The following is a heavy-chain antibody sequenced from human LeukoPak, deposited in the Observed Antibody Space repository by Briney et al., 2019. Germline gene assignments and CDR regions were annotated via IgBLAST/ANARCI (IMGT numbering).Heavy chain of an antibody. CDR2: ISGSGGST. J-gene: IGHJ4*02. CDR3: AKDSPRGQQEKPDFDY. D-gene: IGHD6-13*01. CDR1: GFTFSSYG. Sequence: PGGSLRLSCAASGFTFSSYGMSWVRQAPGKGLEWVSAISGSGGSTYYADSVKGRFTISRDNSKNTLYLQMNSLRAEDTAVYYCAKDSPRGQQEKPDFDYWGQGTLVTVSS. V-gene: IGHV3-23*01.